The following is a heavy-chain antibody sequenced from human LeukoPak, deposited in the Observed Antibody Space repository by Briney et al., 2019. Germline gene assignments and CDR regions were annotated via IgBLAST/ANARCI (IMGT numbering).Heavy chain of an antibody. CDR3: ARGDYASGSDY. CDR1: GFTFSSYW. J-gene: IGHJ4*02. V-gene: IGHV3-7*01. D-gene: IGHD3-10*01. Sequence: GGSLRLSCAASGFTFSSYWMSWVRQAPGKGLEWVANIRSDGGEKYYVDSVKGRFTISRDNAKNSLSLQMNSLRAEDTAVYYCARGDYASGSDYWGQGTLVTVSS. CDR2: IRSDGGEK.